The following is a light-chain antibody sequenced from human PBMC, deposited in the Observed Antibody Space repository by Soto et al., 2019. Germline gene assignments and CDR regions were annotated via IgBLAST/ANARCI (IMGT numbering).Light chain of an antibody. J-gene: IGLJ3*02. Sequence: QSALTQPPSASGSPGQSVTISCTGTSSDVGGYNSVSWYQQHPGKAPKLLIYEVVKRPSGVSNRFSGSKSGNTASLTISGLQADDEADYYCSSFTGSSTWVFGGGTKLTVL. CDR3: SSFTGSSTWV. CDR2: EVV. CDR1: SSDVGGYNS. V-gene: IGLV2-14*01.